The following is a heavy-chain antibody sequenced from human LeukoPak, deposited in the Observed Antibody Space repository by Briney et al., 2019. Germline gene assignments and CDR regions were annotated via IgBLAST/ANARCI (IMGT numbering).Heavy chain of an antibody. CDR3: ARVLSGYYDSSGYPLKY. Sequence: GGSLRLSCAASGFTFSSYWMTWVRQSPGKGLEWVANIKQDGSEKYYVDSVKGRFTISRGNAKNSLYLQMNSLRAEDTAVYYCARVLSGYYDSSGYPLKYWGQGTLVTVSS. CDR2: IKQDGSEK. D-gene: IGHD3-22*01. V-gene: IGHV3-7*01. J-gene: IGHJ4*02. CDR1: GFTFSSYW.